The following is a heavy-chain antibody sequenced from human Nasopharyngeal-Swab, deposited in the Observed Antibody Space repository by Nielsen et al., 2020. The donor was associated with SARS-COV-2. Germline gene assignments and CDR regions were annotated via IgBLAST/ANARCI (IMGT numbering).Heavy chain of an antibody. J-gene: IGHJ4*02. D-gene: IGHD3-10*01. Sequence: WIRQPPGKGLEWIGYIYHSGSTYYNPSLKSRVTISVDRSKNQFSLKLSSVTAADTAVYYCAREGILWFGEEMWLFFDYWGQRTLVTVPS. V-gene: IGHV4-30-2*01. CDR3: AREGILWFGEEMWLFFDY. CDR2: IYHSGST.